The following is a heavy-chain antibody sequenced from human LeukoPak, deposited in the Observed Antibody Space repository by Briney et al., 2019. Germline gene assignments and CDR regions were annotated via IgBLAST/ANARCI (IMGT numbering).Heavy chain of an antibody. CDR3: AETRGGYYVDY. D-gene: IGHD3-22*01. CDR2: ISGSGDNT. J-gene: IGHJ4*02. Sequence: GGSLRLSCAASGFTFSNAWMSWVRQAPGKGLECVSTISGSGDNTYYADSVQGRFITSRDNSKDTLFLQMNTLRAEDTAVYYCAETRGGYYVDYWGQGTLVTVSS. CDR1: GFTFSNAW. V-gene: IGHV3-23*01.